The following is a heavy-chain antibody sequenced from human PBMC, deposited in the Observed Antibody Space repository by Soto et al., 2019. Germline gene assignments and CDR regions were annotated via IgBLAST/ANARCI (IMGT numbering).Heavy chain of an antibody. CDR1: GGSFSGYY. J-gene: IGHJ6*02. CDR3: ARAGWGSSFYYYYGMDV. Sequence: QVQLQQWGAGLLKPSETLSLTCAVYGGSFSGYYWSWIRQPPGKGLEWIGEINHSGSTNYNPSLKSRVTISVDTSKNQFSLKLSSVTAADTAVYYCARAGWGSSFYYYYGMDVWGQGTTVTVSS. CDR2: INHSGST. D-gene: IGHD6-6*01. V-gene: IGHV4-34*01.